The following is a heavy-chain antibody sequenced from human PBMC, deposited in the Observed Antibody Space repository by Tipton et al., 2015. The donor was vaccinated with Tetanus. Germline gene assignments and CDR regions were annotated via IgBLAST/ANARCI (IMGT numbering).Heavy chain of an antibody. V-gene: IGHV1-18*01. CDR1: GYTFTSYG. CDR3: AKKLGGSNPFDY. J-gene: IGHJ4*02. CDR2: ISAYNGNT. D-gene: IGHD3-16*01. Sequence: QLVQSGAEVKKPGASVKVSCKASGYTFTSYGISWVRQAPGQGLEWMGWISAYNGNTNYAQKLQGRVTMTTDTSTYTAYMELSSLTSEDTAVYYCAKKLGGSNPFDYWGQGTLVSVSS.